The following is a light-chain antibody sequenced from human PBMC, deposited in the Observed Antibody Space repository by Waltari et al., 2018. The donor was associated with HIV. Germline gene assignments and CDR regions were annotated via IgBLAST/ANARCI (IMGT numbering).Light chain of an antibody. CDR3: LSWDDSLRVWV. Sequence: QSVVTPPPSASGTPGQRVTISCSGSSSNIGSNYVSWYQQLPGTAPKLLIHRNNQRPSGVPDRFSASKSGTSASLAISGLRSEDEADYYCLSWDDSLRVWVFGGGTKVTVL. CDR2: RNN. CDR1: SSNIGSNY. J-gene: IGLJ3*02. V-gene: IGLV1-47*01.